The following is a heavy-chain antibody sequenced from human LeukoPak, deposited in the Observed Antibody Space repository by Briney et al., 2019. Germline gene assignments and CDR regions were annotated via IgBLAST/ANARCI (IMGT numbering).Heavy chain of an antibody. J-gene: IGHJ6*03. CDR1: GGSFSGYY. V-gene: IGHV4-34*01. CDR3: ARLGAKSPYMDV. CDR2: INHSGST. D-gene: IGHD4/OR15-4a*01. Sequence: PSETLSLTCAVYGGSFSGYYWSWIRQPPGKGLEWIGEINHSGSTNYNPSLKSRVTISVDTSNNQFSLNVSSVTAADTAVYYCARLGAKSPYMDVWGKGTTVTVSS.